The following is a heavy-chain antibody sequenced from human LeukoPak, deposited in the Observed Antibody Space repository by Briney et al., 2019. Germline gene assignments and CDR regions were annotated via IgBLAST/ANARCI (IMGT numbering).Heavy chain of an antibody. J-gene: IGHJ5*02. CDR1: GGSISSGGYY. CDR2: VYYSGST. CDR3: ARVLPGAGFDP. Sequence: SENLSLTCTVSGGSISSGGYYWSWIRQPPGKGLEWIGYVYYSGSTNYNPSLKSRVTISVDTSKNQFSLRLSSVTAADTAVYYCARVLPGAGFDPWGQGTLVTVSS. D-gene: IGHD2-2*01. V-gene: IGHV4-61*08.